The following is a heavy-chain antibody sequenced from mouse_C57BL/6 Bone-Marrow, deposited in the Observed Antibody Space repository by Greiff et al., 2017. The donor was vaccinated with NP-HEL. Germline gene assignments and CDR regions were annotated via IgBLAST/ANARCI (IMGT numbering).Heavy chain of an antibody. CDR1: GYAFSSYW. D-gene: IGHD1-1*01. V-gene: IGHV1-80*01. Sequence: QVHVKQSGAELVKPGASVKISCKASGYAFSSYWMNWVKQRPGKGLEWIGQIYPGDGDTNYNGKFKGKATLTADKSSSTAYMQLSSLTSEDSAVYFCAVITTVVEGYWGQGTTLTVSS. CDR2: IYPGDGDT. J-gene: IGHJ2*01. CDR3: AVITTVVEGY.